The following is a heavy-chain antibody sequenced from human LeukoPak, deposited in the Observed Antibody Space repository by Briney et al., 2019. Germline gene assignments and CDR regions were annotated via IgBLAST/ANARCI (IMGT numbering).Heavy chain of an antibody. CDR3: ARPSWDSSGYYGGYFDY. J-gene: IGHJ4*02. CDR2: GIPIFGTA. CDR1: GGTFSSYA. D-gene: IGHD3-22*01. V-gene: IGHV1-69*01. Sequence: AASVTVSCKASGGTFSSYAISWVRQAPGQGLEWIGGGIPIFGTANYAQKFQGRVTITADESTSTAYMELSSLRSEDTAVYYCARPSWDSSGYYGGYFDYWGQGTLVTVSS.